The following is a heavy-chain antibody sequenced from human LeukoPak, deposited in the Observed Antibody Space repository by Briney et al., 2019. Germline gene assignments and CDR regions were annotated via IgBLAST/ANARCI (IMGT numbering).Heavy chain of an antibody. V-gene: IGHV3-30*18. CDR3: AKVGDSWDFDY. CDR2: ISYDGSNK. Sequence: PGGSLRLSCAASGFTFSSYGMHWVRQAPGKGLEWVALISYDGSNKYYADSVKGRFTISRDNSKNTLYLQMNSLRAEDTAVYYCAKVGDSWDFDYWGQGTLVSVSS. J-gene: IGHJ4*02. CDR1: GFTFSSYG. D-gene: IGHD3-22*01.